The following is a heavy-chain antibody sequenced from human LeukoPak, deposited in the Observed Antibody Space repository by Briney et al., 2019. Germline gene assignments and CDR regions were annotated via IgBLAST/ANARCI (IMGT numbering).Heavy chain of an antibody. J-gene: IGHJ3*02. CDR1: GGSISSSSYY. Sequence: SGTLSLTCTVSGGSISSSSYYWGWIRQPPGKGLEWIGSIYYSGSTYYNPSLKSRVTISVDTSKNQFSLKLSSVTAADTAVYYCARRGYSSGWYDHDAFDIWGQGTMVTVSS. D-gene: IGHD6-19*01. CDR3: ARRGYSSGWYDHDAFDI. CDR2: IYYSGST. V-gene: IGHV4-39*01.